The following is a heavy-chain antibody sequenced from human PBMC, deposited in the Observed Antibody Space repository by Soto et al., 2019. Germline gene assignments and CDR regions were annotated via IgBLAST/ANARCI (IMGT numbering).Heavy chain of an antibody. D-gene: IGHD5-18*01. CDR1: GFTFSSYA. V-gene: IGHV3-23*01. J-gene: IGHJ4*02. CDR3: ARDLGYGLFDY. Sequence: PGGSLRLSCAASGFTFSSYAMNWVRQAPGKGLEWVSVISGSDGSTYYADSVKGRFTISRDNAKNSLYLQMNGLRDEDTAVYYCARDLGYGLFDYWGQGTLVTVSS. CDR2: ISGSDGST.